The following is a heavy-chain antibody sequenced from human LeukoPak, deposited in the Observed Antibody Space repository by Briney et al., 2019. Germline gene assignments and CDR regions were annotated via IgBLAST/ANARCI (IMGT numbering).Heavy chain of an antibody. CDR1: GYTFTSYG. Sequence: ASVKGSCKASGYTFTSYGISWVRQAPGQGLEWMGWISAYNGNTNYAKKLQGRVTMTTDTSTSTAYMELRSLRSEDTAVYYCARAALYYDSSGYYYFAYWGQGTLVTVSS. CDR2: ISAYNGNT. D-gene: IGHD3-22*01. V-gene: IGHV1-18*01. CDR3: ARAALYYDSSGYYYFAY. J-gene: IGHJ4*02.